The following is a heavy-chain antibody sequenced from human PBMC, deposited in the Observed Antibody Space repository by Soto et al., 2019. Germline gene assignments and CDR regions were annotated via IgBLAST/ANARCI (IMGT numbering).Heavy chain of an antibody. CDR2: ISWNSGRI. D-gene: IGHD2-21*01. CDR3: AKDRTYRRPYYGMDV. CDR1: GFTFDYDA. J-gene: IGHJ6*02. Sequence: LRXSCAASGFTFDYDAMHWVRQAPGKVLEWVSVISWNSGRIGYADSVKGRFTISRDNAKNSLYLQMNSLRAEDTAFYYCAKDRTYRRPYYGMDVLGQGTTGNVSS. V-gene: IGHV3-9*01.